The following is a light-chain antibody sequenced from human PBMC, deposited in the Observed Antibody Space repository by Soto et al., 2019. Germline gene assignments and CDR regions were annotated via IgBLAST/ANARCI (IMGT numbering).Light chain of an antibody. CDR3: QKYNSAPCT. CDR1: QVISNY. CDR2: AAS. Sequence: DIQMTQSPSSLSASVGARVTITCRASQVISNYLAWYQQKPGKVPKPLIYAASTLQSGMPSRFSGSGSGTYFTLTISSLQPEDVATYYWQKYNSAPCTFGPGTKVDIK. V-gene: IGKV1-27*01. J-gene: IGKJ3*01.